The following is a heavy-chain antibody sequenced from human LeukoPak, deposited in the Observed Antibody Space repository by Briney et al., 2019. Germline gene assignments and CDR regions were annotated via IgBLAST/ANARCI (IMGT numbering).Heavy chain of an antibody. CDR2: ISSSSTYI. Sequence: GGSLRLSCAASGFTFSSYSMNWVRQAPGKGLEWVSFISSSSTYIYYADSVKGRFTISRDDAKNSLYLQMSSLRADDTAVYYCARDRVVSGRFGEVASWGQGTLVTVSS. CDR1: GFTFSSYS. J-gene: IGHJ5*01. V-gene: IGHV3-21*01. CDR3: ARDRVVSGRFGEVAS. D-gene: IGHD3-10*01.